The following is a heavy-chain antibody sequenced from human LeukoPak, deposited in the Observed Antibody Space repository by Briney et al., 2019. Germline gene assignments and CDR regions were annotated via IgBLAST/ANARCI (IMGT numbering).Heavy chain of an antibody. J-gene: IGHJ5*02. CDR1: GGSISSSSYY. Sequence: SETLSLTCTVSGGSISSSSYYWGWIRQPPGKGLEWIGRIYYSGSTYYNPPLKTRVTISVDTSKNQFSLKLSSVTAADTAVYYCARHQIVVLPAANNWFDPWGQGTLVTVSS. V-gene: IGHV4-39*01. CDR2: IYYSGST. D-gene: IGHD2-2*01. CDR3: ARHQIVVLPAANNWFDP.